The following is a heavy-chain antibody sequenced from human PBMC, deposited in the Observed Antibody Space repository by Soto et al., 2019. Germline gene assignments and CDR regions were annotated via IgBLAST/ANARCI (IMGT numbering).Heavy chain of an antibody. Sequence: PXGSLRLACATSDCSFSGCSMHLFRKAPGKGLEWVAVTSSDGGSTLYADSVKGRFTVSRDNSKNTLYLQMNSLRAEDTAVYFCGREVVLTKWYFDNWAQGISVTVSS. J-gene: IGHJ4*02. V-gene: IGHV3-30-3*01. CDR3: GREVVLTKWYFDN. D-gene: IGHD1-26*01. CDR1: DCSFSGCS. CDR2: TSSDGGST.